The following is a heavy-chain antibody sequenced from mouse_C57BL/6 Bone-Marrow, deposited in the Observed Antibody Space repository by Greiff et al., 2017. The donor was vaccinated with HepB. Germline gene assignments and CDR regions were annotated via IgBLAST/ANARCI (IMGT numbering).Heavy chain of an antibody. CDR1: GFTFSDYG. V-gene: IGHV5-15*01. CDR2: ISNLAYSI. CDR3: ARLWMDY. D-gene: IGHD1-1*02. Sequence: EVKLMESGGGLVQPGGSLKLSCAASGFTFSDYGMAWVRQAPRKGPEWVAFISNLAYSIYYADTVTGRFTISRENAKNTLYLEMSSLRSEDTAMYYCARLWMDYWGQGTSVTVSS. J-gene: IGHJ4*01.